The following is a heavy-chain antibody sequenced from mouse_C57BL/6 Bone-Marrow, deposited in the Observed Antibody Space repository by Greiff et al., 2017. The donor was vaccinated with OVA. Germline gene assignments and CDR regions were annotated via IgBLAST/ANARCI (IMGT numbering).Heavy chain of an antibody. Sequence: EVMLVESGGGLVKPGGSLKLSCAASGFTFSSYTMSWVRQTPEKRLEWVATISGGGGNTYYPDSVKGRFTISRDNAKNTLYLQMSSLRSEDTALDYCARHGSSHDYWGQGTTLTVSS. V-gene: IGHV5-9*01. CDR3: ARHGSSHDY. CDR1: GFTFSSYT. J-gene: IGHJ2*01. CDR2: ISGGGGNT. D-gene: IGHD1-1*01.